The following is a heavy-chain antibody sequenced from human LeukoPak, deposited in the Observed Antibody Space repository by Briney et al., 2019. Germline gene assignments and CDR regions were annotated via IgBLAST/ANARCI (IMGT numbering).Heavy chain of an antibody. CDR2: LAADGSGT. J-gene: IGHJ4*01. V-gene: IGHV3-74*01. Sequence: GGSLRLSCAASGFTFSRYAMHWVRQTPGMGLVWVSRLAADGSGTNYADSVKGRFTISRDNAKNTVYLQMSSLRAEDTAVYYCARDGFSGPRTAYLDHWGQGTLVTVSS. CDR1: GFTFSRYA. CDR3: ARDGFSGPRTAYLDH. D-gene: IGHD1-1*01.